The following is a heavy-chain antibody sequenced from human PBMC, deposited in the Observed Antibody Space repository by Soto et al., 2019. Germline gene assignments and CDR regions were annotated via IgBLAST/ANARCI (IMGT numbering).Heavy chain of an antibody. V-gene: IGHV1-69*13. CDR2: IIPIFGTA. Sequence: SVKVSCKASGGTFSSYAISWVRQAPGQGLEWMGGIIPIFGTANYAQKFQGRVTITADESTSTAYMELSSLRSEDTAVYYCAIDVLAAAGTGYYYYGMDVWGQGTTVTVSS. CDR3: AIDVLAAAGTGYYYYGMDV. D-gene: IGHD6-13*01. J-gene: IGHJ6*02. CDR1: GGTFSSYA.